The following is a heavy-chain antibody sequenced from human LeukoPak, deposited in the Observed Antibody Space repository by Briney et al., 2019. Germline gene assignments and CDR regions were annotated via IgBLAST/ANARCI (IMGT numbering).Heavy chain of an antibody. CDR1: GFSFGDYY. J-gene: IGHJ4*02. Sequence: GGSLRLSCAASGFSFGDYYMTWIRQAPGKGLEWISNINSNSYTIYYADSVKGRFTISRDNHKNTLFLQLNSLTAEDTAVYYCARDRNYSPDYWGQGTLVTVSS. D-gene: IGHD5-18*01. V-gene: IGHV3-11*01. CDR3: ARDRNYSPDY. CDR2: INSNSYTI.